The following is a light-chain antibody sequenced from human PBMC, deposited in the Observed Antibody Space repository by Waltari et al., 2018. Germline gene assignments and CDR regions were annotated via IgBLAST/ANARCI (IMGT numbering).Light chain of an antibody. CDR2: DVS. CDR1: SSDVGGYNY. CDR3: SSYTSSTTLLLI. V-gene: IGLV2-14*03. J-gene: IGLJ2*01. Sequence: QSALTQPASVSGSPGQSITISCTGTSSDVGGYNYVSWYQKHPGKAPKLLIYDVSNRPSGVSNRFSASEAGNTASLIISWLQAEDEAYYYCSSYTSSTTLLLIFGGGTKLTVL.